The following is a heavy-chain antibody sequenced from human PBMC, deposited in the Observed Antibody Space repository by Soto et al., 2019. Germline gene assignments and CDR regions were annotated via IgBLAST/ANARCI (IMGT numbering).Heavy chain of an antibody. Sequence: SETLSLTCAVYGGSFSGYYWSWIRQPPGKGLEWIGEINHSGSTNYNPSLKSRVTISVDKSKNQFSLKLSSVTAADTAVYYCASAWARLNFDYWGQGTLVTVSS. D-gene: IGHD1-26*01. CDR3: ASAWARLNFDY. J-gene: IGHJ4*02. V-gene: IGHV4-34*01. CDR2: INHSGST. CDR1: GGSFSGYY.